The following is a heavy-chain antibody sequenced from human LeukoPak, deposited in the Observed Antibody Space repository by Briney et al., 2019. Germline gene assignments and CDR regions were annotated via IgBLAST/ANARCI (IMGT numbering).Heavy chain of an antibody. J-gene: IGHJ3*02. CDR1: RFTFNKYG. CDR2: ISYDGTNK. V-gene: IGHV3-30*18. D-gene: IGHD5-12*01. Sequence: GGSLRLSCAASRFTFNKYGMHWVRQAPGKGLEWVAVISYDGTNKYYTDSVKGRFTISRDNSKNTLYLQMISLRAEDTALYYCAKGGGYGGYDTDAFDIWGQGTMVTVSS. CDR3: AKGGGYGGYDTDAFDI.